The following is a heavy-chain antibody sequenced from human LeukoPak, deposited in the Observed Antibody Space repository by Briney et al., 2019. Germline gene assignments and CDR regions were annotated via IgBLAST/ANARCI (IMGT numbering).Heavy chain of an antibody. CDR2: ISSSSSYI. J-gene: IGHJ2*01. V-gene: IGHV3-21*01. CDR1: GFTFSSYS. CDR3: ARSQAAAGAPYWYFDL. Sequence: PGGSLRLSCAASGFTFSSYSMNWVRQAPGKGLEWVSSISSSSSYIYYADSVKGRFTISRDNAKNSLYLQMNSLRAEDAAVYYCARSQAAAGAPYWYFDLWGRGTLVTVSS. D-gene: IGHD6-13*01.